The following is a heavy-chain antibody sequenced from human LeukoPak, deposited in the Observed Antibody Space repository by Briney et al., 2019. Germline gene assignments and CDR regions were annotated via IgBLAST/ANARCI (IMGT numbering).Heavy chain of an antibody. Sequence: GGSLRLSCAASGFTFSDYYMSWIRQAPGKGLEWVSLISGDGGSTYYADSVKGRFTISRDNSKNSLYLQMNSLRTEDTALYYCAKAFFGMATMAYWGQGTLVTVSS. CDR2: ISGDGGST. J-gene: IGHJ4*02. V-gene: IGHV3-43*02. D-gene: IGHD5-24*01. CDR3: AKAFFGMATMAY. CDR1: GFTFSDYY.